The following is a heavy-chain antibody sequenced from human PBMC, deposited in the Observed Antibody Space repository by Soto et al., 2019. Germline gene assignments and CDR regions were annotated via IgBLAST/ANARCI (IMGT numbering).Heavy chain of an antibody. J-gene: IGHJ6*03. CDR3: ARGGIAAAGTGDYCYYLDV. D-gene: IGHD6-13*01. Sequence: PSETLSLTCTVSGGSISSYYWSWIRQPPGKGLEWIGYIYYSGSTNCYPSLKSRVTISVDTSKNQFSLKLSSVAAADTAVYYCARGGIAAAGTGDYCYYLDVWGKGTTVTVSS. CDR2: IYYSGST. V-gene: IGHV4-59*01. CDR1: GGSISSYY.